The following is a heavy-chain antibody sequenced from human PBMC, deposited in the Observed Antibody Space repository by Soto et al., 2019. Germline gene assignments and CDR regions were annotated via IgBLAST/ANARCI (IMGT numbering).Heavy chain of an antibody. D-gene: IGHD3-3*01. CDR3: AREGVFRTDFWSGYYTEWFDP. V-gene: IGHV4-34*01. Sequence: SETLSLTCAVYGGSFSGYYWSWIRQPPGKGLEWIGEINHSGSTNYNPSLKSRVTISVDTSKNQFSLKLSSVTAADTAVYYCAREGVFRTDFWSGYYTEWFDPWGQGTLVTVSS. CDR2: INHSGST. J-gene: IGHJ5*02. CDR1: GGSFSGYY.